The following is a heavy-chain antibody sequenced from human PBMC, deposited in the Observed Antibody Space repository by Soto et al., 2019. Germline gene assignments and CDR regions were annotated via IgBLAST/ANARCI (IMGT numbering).Heavy chain of an antibody. CDR2: ISYGGGTT. D-gene: IGHD4-17*01. V-gene: IGHV3-23*01. J-gene: IGHJ4*02. CDR3: ASATVPTMN. Sequence: SGGSLRLSCAASEFNFSNYAMSWVRQAPGKGLEWVSAISYGGGTTYYADSVKGRFTISRDNSKSSLYLQMNRLRAEDTAVYFCASATVPTMNWGQGTLVTVSS. CDR1: EFNFSNYA.